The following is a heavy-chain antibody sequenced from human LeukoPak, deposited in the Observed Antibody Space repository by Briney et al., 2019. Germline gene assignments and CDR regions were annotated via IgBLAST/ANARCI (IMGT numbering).Heavy chain of an antibody. D-gene: IGHD6-19*01. J-gene: IGHJ4*02. V-gene: IGHV3-23*01. Sequence: GGSLRLSCAASGFIFRNCAMRWVRQAPGKGLEWVSAINGGGGDRFYADSVKGRFTISRDNSKNTLYLQMSSLRVEDTAVYYCGKTEAGTYYFDYWGQGTLVTVSS. CDR2: INGGGGDR. CDR3: GKTEAGTYYFDY. CDR1: GFIFRNCA.